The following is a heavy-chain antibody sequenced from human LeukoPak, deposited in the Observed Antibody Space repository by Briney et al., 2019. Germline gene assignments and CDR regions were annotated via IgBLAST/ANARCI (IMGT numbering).Heavy chain of an antibody. CDR3: ARDGPRSFYWLLDAFDI. J-gene: IGHJ3*02. V-gene: IGHV3-48*04. CDR2: ISSSSSTI. CDR1: GFTFSSYS. Sequence: GGSLRLSCAASGFTFSSYSMNWVRQAPGKGLEWVSYISSSSSTIYYADSVKGRFTISRDNAKNSLYLQMNSLRAEDTAVYYCARDGPRSFYWLLDAFDIWGQGTMVTVSS. D-gene: IGHD5-12*01.